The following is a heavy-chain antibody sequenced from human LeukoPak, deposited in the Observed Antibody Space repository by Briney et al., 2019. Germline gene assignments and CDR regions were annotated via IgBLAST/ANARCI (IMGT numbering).Heavy chain of an antibody. V-gene: IGHV4-30-2*01. CDR2: IYHSGST. D-gene: IGHD6-19*01. CDR3: ARDPVAGTPFSAFDI. J-gene: IGHJ3*02. CDR1: GGSISSGGYY. Sequence: SQTLSLTCTVSGGSISSGGYYWSWIRQPPGKGLEWIGYIYHSGSTYYNPSLKSRVTISVDTSKNQFSLKLSSVTAADTAVYYCARDPVAGTPFSAFDIWGQGTMVTVSS.